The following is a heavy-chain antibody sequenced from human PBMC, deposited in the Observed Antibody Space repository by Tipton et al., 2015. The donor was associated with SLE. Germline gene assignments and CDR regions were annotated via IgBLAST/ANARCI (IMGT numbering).Heavy chain of an antibody. Sequence: TLSLTCAVYGGSFSGYYWSWIRQPPGKGLEWIGEINHSGSTNYNPSLKSRVTISVDKSKNQFSLKLSSVTAADTAVYYCARGHGSGSYRVDYYYMDVWGKGTTVTVSS. CDR2: INHSGST. D-gene: IGHD3-10*01. V-gene: IGHV4-34*01. CDR1: GGSFSGYY. CDR3: ARGHGSGSYRVDYYYMDV. J-gene: IGHJ6*03.